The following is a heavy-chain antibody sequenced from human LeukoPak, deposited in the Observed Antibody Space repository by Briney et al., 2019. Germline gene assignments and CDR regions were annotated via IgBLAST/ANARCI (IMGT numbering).Heavy chain of an antibody. CDR3: ARGPNSIVVVTPLGY. D-gene: IGHD2-21*02. J-gene: IGHJ4*02. Sequence: GRSLRLSCAASGFTFSSYAMHWVRQAPGKGLEWVAVISYDGSNKYYADSVKGRFTISRDNSKNTLYLQMNSLRAEDTAVYYCARGPNSIVVVTPLGYWGQGTLVTVSS. V-gene: IGHV3-30*04. CDR2: ISYDGSNK. CDR1: GFTFSSYA.